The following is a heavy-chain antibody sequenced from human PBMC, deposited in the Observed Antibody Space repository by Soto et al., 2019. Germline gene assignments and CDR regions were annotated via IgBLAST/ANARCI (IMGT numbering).Heavy chain of an antibody. V-gene: IGHV4-59*01. J-gene: IGHJ6*02. CDR3: ARDQLVSSSGLRYYYGMDV. CDR2: IYYSGST. Sequence: SETLSLTCTVSGGSISSYYWSWIRQPPGKGLEWIGYIYYSGSTNYNPSLKSRVTITVDTSKNQCSLKLSSVTAADTAVYYCARDQLVSSSGLRYYYGMDVWGQGTTVTVSS. D-gene: IGHD3-22*01. CDR1: GGSISSYY.